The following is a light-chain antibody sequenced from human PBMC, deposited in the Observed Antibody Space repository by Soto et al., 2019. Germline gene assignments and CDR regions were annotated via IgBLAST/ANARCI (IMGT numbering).Light chain of an antibody. J-gene: IGKJ5*01. CDR3: QQHNDWPT. CDR1: ETVSSN. CDR2: GAS. Sequence: EIVMTQSPATLSVSPGERATLSCRASETVSSNLAWYQQKLGQAPRLLIYGASSRATGIPDRFSGSGSGTDFTLTISRLEPEDFAIYYCQQHNDWPTFGQGTRLEIK. V-gene: IGKV3D-15*01.